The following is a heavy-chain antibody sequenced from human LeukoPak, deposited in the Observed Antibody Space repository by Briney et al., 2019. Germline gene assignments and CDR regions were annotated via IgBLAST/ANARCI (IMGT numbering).Heavy chain of an antibody. CDR1: GFTFTDYW. J-gene: IGHJ4*02. Sequence: PGGSLSLSCAASGFTFTDYWMHWVRQAPGKGLVWVSRINSDVTSTGYADSVKGRFTISRDNAKNTLYLQMNSLRAEDTAVYYCARDYRSYYQYWGQGALVTVSS. D-gene: IGHD1-26*01. CDR2: INSDVTST. V-gene: IGHV3-74*01. CDR3: ARDYRSYYQY.